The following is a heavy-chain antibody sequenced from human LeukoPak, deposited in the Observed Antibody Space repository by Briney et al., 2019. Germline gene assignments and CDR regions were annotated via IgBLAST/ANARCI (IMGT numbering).Heavy chain of an antibody. CDR2: ISYKGVKK. CDR1: GFSSRIYA. CDR3: GSDGGFDHHGLFDY. J-gene: IGHJ4*02. V-gene: IGHV3-30*04. Sequence: GGALRLSRAEPGFSSRIYAMHWVRPALDKGLWWGAVISYKGVKKNYADSGRGGFTFSRDNSKKTLYLQMNTMRAENTAVYNFGSDGGFDHHGLFDYWGEGTLVTVSS. D-gene: IGHD5-12*01.